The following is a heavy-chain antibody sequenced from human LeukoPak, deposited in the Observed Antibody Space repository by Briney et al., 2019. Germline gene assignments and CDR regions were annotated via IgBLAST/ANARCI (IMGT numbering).Heavy chain of an antibody. CDR1: GFRFSSYS. D-gene: IGHD4-11*01. CDR3: AKLGLRTVTTFLDY. J-gene: IGHJ4*02. Sequence: PGGSLRLSCAASGFRFSSYSMNWVRQAPGKGLEWVSYISHTGSTMSYADSVKGRFTISRDNSKNTLYLQMNSLRAEDTAVYYCAKLGLRTVTTFLDYWGQGTLVTVSS. CDR2: ISHTGSTM. V-gene: IGHV3-23*01.